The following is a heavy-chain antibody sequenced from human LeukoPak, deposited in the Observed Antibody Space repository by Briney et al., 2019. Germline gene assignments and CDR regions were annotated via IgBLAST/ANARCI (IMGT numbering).Heavy chain of an antibody. V-gene: IGHV3-33*01. CDR2: IWYDRNNK. J-gene: IGHJ5*01. CDR1: GFTFSKYG. CDR3: ARVNCRSSSCYLASYFFDS. Sequence: GGSLRHSCAASGFTFSKYGMPGVRQAPGKGLEWVAVIWYDRNNKDYADSVKGRFSISRDNSKNTLSLQMNSLRVEDTAMYYCARVNCRSSSCYLASYFFDSWGQGTLVTVSS. D-gene: IGHD2-2*01.